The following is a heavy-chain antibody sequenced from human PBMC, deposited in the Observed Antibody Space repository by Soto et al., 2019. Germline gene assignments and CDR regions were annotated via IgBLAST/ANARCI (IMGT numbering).Heavy chain of an antibody. Sequence: QITLKESGPTLMKPTETLTLTCTFSGFTLTARPVGVGWIRQPPGQALECLALIYWDDDKRYSPSLRSRLAITKDTSKNQVVLTLTNVDPMDTATYYCAHRRGGVDWNDGDFDCWGQGTPVTVSS. CDR1: GFTLTARPVG. CDR2: IYWDDDK. J-gene: IGHJ4*02. V-gene: IGHV2-5*02. CDR3: AHRRGGVDWNDGDFDC. D-gene: IGHD1-1*01.